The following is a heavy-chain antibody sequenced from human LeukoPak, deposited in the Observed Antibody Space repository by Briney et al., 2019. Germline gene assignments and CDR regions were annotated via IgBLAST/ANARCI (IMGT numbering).Heavy chain of an antibody. CDR1: GGSISCGIYF. J-gene: IGHJ5*02. CDR2: IYHNGRT. CDR3: ARHYGVVGATWAFDP. Sequence: PSEPLSLTCTVSGGSISCGIYFWGWIRQPPGKGLEWIASIYHNGRTFYNLSLQSRVTISVDTSKNQFSLRLPSVTAADTAVYFCARHYGVVGATWAFDPWGQGILVTVSP. D-gene: IGHD1-26*01. V-gene: IGHV4-39*01.